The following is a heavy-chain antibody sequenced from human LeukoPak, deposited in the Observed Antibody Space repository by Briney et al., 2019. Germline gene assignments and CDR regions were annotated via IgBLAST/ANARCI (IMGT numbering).Heavy chain of an antibody. CDR1: GGSISSYD. Sequence: SETLSLTCTVSGGSISSYDWSWIRQPAGKRLEWIGRIYTRGSTNYNPSLKIRVIMSVDTSKNQFSLKLSSVTAADTAVYYCARDAISMVRGTIFDYWGQGTLVTVSS. CDR3: ARDAISMVRGTIFDY. V-gene: IGHV4-4*07. J-gene: IGHJ4*02. CDR2: IYTRGST. D-gene: IGHD3-10*01.